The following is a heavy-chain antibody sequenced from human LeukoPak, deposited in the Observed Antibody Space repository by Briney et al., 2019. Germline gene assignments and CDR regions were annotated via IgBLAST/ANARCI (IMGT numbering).Heavy chain of an antibody. CDR1: AGSINNYY. CDR3: AKGLRFLEWFWFDP. J-gene: IGHJ5*02. D-gene: IGHD3-3*01. V-gene: IGHV4-59*01. Sequence: SETLSLTCTVSAGSINNYYWSWIRQPPGKGLEWIGYIYYSGSTNYNPSLKSRVTISVDTSKNQFSLKLSSVTAADTAVYYCAKGLRFLEWFWFDPWGQEPWSPSPQ. CDR2: IYYSGST.